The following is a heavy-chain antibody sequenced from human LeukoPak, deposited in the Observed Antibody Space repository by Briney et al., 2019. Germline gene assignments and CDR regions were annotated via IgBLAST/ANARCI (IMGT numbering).Heavy chain of an antibody. CDR2: IFYTGNP. Sequence: SQTLSLTCTVSGGSLRSDDYYWSSIRQPPGKGPEWVGYIFYTGNPHYNPSLQSRVTFSVDTSKNQFSLKLSSVTAADTAVYFCATVVVVAATNYYYYATDGWGQGTTVTVSS. CDR1: GGSLRSDDYY. CDR3: ATVVVVAATNYYYYATDG. V-gene: IGHV4-30-4*01. J-gene: IGHJ6*02. D-gene: IGHD2-15*01.